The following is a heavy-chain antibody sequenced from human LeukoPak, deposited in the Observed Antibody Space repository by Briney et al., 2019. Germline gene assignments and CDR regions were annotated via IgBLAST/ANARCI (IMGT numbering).Heavy chain of an antibody. Sequence: GGSLRLSCAASGFTFSDYYMSWIRQAPGKGLEWVSYISSSGSTIYYADSMKGRFTISRDNAKNSLYLQMNSLRAEDTAVYYCAREDYYDSSGYYNRLYYYYYGMDVWGQGTTVTVSS. V-gene: IGHV3-11*01. CDR2: ISSSGSTI. CDR1: GFTFSDYY. J-gene: IGHJ6*02. D-gene: IGHD3-22*01. CDR3: AREDYYDSSGYYNRLYYYYYGMDV.